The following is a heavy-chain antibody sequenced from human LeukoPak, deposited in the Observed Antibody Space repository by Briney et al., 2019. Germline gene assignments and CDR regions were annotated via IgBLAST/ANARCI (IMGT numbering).Heavy chain of an antibody. D-gene: IGHD3-10*01. V-gene: IGHV4-30-4*01. CDR1: GGSISSGDYY. Sequence: SETLSLTCTVSGGSISSGDYYWSWIRQPPGKGLEWIGYIYYSGSTYYNPSLKSRVTISVDTSKNQFSLKLSSVTAADTAVYYCARGSQIPRFYYGSGSYSVDWFDPWGQGTLVTVSS. CDR2: IYYSGST. J-gene: IGHJ5*02. CDR3: ARGSQIPRFYYGSGSYSVDWFDP.